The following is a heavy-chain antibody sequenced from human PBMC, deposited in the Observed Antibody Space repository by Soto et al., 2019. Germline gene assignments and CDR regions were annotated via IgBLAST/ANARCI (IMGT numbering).Heavy chain of an antibody. CDR2: INPNSGGT. CDR3: ARGFSTGGYSSSWSGDY. D-gene: IGHD6-13*01. V-gene: IGHV1-2*04. J-gene: IGHJ4*02. Sequence: QVQLVQSGAEVKKPGASVKVSCKASGYTFTGYYMYWVRQAHGAGLEWMGWINPNSGGTNYAQKFRGWVTMTRDTSISTAYMELSRLRSDDTAVYYCARGFSTGGYSSSWSGDYWGQGTLVTVSS. CDR1: GYTFTGYY.